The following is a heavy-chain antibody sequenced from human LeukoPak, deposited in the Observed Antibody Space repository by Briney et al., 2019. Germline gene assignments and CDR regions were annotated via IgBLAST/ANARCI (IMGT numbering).Heavy chain of an antibody. V-gene: IGHV4-39*01. CDR3: AQSLGSGNWIGNWFDP. CDR1: CGSISSSSHS. CDR2: IYYTGRT. D-gene: IGHD1-1*01. Sequence: SETLSLTCTVSCGSISSSSHSWGWIRQPPGKGLEWTGTIYYTGRTYYNPSLESRLTISVDTAKNQFSLKLTSVTAADTAIYYCAQSLGSGNWIGNWFDPWGQGTLVTVSS. J-gene: IGHJ5*02.